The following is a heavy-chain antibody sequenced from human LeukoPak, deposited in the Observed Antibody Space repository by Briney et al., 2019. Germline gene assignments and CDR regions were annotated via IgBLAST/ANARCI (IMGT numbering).Heavy chain of an antibody. V-gene: IGHV3-21*01. CDR2: ISSSSSYI. CDR3: ARDAYPQTNTWIQLWTHFDY. D-gene: IGHD5-18*01. CDR1: GFTFSSYS. Sequence: GGSLRLSCAASGFTFSSYSMNWVRQAPGKGLEWVSSISSSSSYIYYADSVKGRFTISRDNAKNSLYLQMYSLRAEDTAVHYCARDAYPQTNTWIQLWTHFDYWGQGTLVTVSS. J-gene: IGHJ4*02.